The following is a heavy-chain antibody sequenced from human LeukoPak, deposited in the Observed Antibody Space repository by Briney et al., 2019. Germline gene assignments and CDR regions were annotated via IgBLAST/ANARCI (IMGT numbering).Heavy chain of an antibody. J-gene: IGHJ5*01. CDR3: ASSSSWYRFDF. Sequence: SETLSLTCTVSGGSISSYYWSWIRQPPGKGLEWIGTVSYNGITYYPPSLQSRLSISIDTPKNQFSLTLTSVTAADTAVYYCASSSSWYRFDFWGQGTLVTVSS. D-gene: IGHD6-13*01. CDR2: VSYNGIT. V-gene: IGHV4-59*08. CDR1: GGSISSYY.